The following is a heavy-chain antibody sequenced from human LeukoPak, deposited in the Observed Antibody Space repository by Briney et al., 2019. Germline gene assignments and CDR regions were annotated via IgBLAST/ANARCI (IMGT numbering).Heavy chain of an antibody. Sequence: SETLSLTCTVSGGSISSSSYYWGWIRQPPGKGLEWIGSIYYSGSTYYNPSLKSRVTISVDTSKNRFSLKLSSVTAADTAVYYCASLTSAQPECWGQGTLVTVSS. CDR3: ASLTSAQPEC. V-gene: IGHV4-39*01. J-gene: IGHJ4*02. CDR2: IYYSGST. CDR1: GGSISSSSYY.